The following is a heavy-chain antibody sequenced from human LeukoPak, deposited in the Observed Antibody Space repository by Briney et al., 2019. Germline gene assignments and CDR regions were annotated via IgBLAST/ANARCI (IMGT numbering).Heavy chain of an antibody. D-gene: IGHD7-27*01. CDR1: GDSIRTYY. V-gene: IGHV4-4*07. J-gene: IGHJ3*02. Sequence: TSETLSLTCTVSGDSIRTYYWAWNRQSAGKGLEWIGHIYSTGGTKYSPSFKSRLTMSVDTSKNQFSLQMESVTAADTAVYYCARTFLGRDAFDSWGQGTLVTVSS. CDR2: IYSTGGT. CDR3: ARTFLGRDAFDS.